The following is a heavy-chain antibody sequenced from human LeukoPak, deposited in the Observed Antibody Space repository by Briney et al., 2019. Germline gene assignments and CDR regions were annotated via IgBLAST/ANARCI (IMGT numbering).Heavy chain of an antibody. J-gene: IGHJ6*03. CDR3: AKAQLELRFGGANCYMDV. D-gene: IGHD1-7*01. Sequence: GGSLRLSCAASGFTFSSYAMSWVRQAPGKGLEWVSAISGSGGSTYYADSVKGRFTISRDNSKNTLYLQMNSLRAEDTAVYYCAKAQLELRFGGANCYMDVWGKGTTVTVSS. CDR2: ISGSGGST. V-gene: IGHV3-23*01. CDR1: GFTFSSYA.